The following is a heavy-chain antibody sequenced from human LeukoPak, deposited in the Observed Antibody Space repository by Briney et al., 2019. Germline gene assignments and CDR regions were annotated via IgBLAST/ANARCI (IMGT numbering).Heavy chain of an antibody. J-gene: IGHJ4*02. Sequence: VASVKDSCKASGGTFSSYAISWVRQAPGQGLGWMGRIIPILGIANYAQKFQGRVTITADESTSTAYMELSSLRSEDTAVYYCARGLPMTTVFDYWGQGTLVTVSS. D-gene: IGHD4-11*01. CDR2: IIPILGIA. CDR1: GGTFSSYA. CDR3: ARGLPMTTVFDY. V-gene: IGHV1-69*04.